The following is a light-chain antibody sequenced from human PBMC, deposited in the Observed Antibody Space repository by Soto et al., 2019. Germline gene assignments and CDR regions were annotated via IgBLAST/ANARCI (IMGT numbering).Light chain of an antibody. V-gene: IGLV2-14*03. Sequence: QSALTQPASVSGSPGQSITISCTGTSSDVGGYKYVSWYQQHPGKAPKLMIYDIRNRPSGVSNRFSGSKSGNTASLTISGLQAEDEADYYCSSYTSSSTRFFGTGTKLTVL. J-gene: IGLJ1*01. CDR1: SSDVGGYKY. CDR2: DIR. CDR3: SSYTSSSTRF.